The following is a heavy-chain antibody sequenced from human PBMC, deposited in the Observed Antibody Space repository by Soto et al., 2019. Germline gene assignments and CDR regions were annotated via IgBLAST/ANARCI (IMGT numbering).Heavy chain of an antibody. Sequence: SETLSLTCSVSGGSISIGTFSWPWIRQPPGKCLEFIGSIYYTGGTYYNPSLKSRVTISLDRSKNQFSLHLNSVTPEDTAVYYCAREFPYYVSSESHLDYWGQGALVTVSS. CDR1: GGSISIGTFS. CDR2: IYYTGGT. D-gene: IGHD3-16*01. J-gene: IGHJ4*02. CDR3: AREFPYYVSSESHLDY. V-gene: IGHV4-30-2*01.